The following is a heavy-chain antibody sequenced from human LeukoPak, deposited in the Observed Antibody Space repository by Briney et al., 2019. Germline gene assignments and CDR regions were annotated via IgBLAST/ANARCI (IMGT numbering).Heavy chain of an antibody. J-gene: IGHJ3*02. D-gene: IGHD6-19*01. CDR2: IYYSGST. CDR1: GGSISSRSYY. Sequence: SETLSLTCTVSGGSISSRSYYWGWIRQPPGKGLEWIGYIYYSGSTYYNPSLKSRVTISVDTSKNQFSLKLSSVTAADTAVYYCAGQNGYSSGWLPFDIWGQGTMVTVSP. CDR3: AGQNGYSSGWLPFDI. V-gene: IGHV4-31*03.